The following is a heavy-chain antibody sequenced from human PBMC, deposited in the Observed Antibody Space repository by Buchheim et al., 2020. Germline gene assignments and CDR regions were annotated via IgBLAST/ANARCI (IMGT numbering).Heavy chain of an antibody. D-gene: IGHD5-18*01. Sequence: QVQLVQSGAEVKKPGSSVKVSCKASGGTFSSYTISWVRQAPGQGLEWMGRIIPILGIANYAQKFQGRVTLTADKSTSTAYMELSSLRSEDTAVYYCASTAMAGGYYYYGMDVWGQGTT. CDR1: GGTFSSYT. J-gene: IGHJ6*02. CDR3: ASTAMAGGYYYYGMDV. V-gene: IGHV1-69*02. CDR2: IIPILGIA.